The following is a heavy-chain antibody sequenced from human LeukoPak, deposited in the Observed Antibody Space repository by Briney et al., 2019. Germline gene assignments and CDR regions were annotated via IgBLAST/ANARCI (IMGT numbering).Heavy chain of an antibody. Sequence: PGGSLRLSCAASGFTFSSYWMNWVRQVPGKGLEWVANIKQDRSEKNYVDSVKGRFTISRDNTKSSLDLQMNSLRAEDTAVYYCARAGGYASSWAFWGQGTLVTVSS. D-gene: IGHD5-12*01. J-gene: IGHJ4*02. CDR2: IKQDRSEK. CDR3: ARAGGYASSWAF. CDR1: GFTFSSYW. V-gene: IGHV3-7*01.